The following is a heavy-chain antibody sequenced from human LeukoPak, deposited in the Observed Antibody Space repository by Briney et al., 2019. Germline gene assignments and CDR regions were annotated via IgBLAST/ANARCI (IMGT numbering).Heavy chain of an antibody. CDR2: IYTSGST. J-gene: IGHJ4*02. V-gene: IGHV4-61*02. CDR1: GGSISSGSYY. Sequence: PLETLSLTCTVSGGSISSGSYYWSWIRQPAGKGLEWIGRIYTSGSTKYNPSLQSRVTISVDTSNNQFSLKLSSVTAADTAVYYCARVKKSSGWYGEADRYYFDYWGQGTLVTVSS. CDR3: ARVKKSSGWYGEADRYYFDY. D-gene: IGHD6-19*01.